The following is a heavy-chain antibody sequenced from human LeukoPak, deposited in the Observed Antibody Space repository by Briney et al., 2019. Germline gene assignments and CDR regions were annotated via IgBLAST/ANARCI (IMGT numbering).Heavy chain of an antibody. CDR3: AREVERRIVN. J-gene: IGHJ4*02. V-gene: IGHV4-38-2*02. CDR2: IHPSGTT. D-gene: IGHD1-1*01. CDR1: GFSISSGYY. Sequence: SETLSLTCVVSGFSISSGYYWGWIRRPPGKGLECIGNIHPSGTTFFNSSLNSRVTMSIDTSKNQFSLKLTSVTAADTAVYYCAREVERRIVNWGQGILVTVSS.